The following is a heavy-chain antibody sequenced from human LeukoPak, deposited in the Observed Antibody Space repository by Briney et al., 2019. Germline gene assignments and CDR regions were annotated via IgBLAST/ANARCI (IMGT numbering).Heavy chain of an antibody. CDR1: GFTFSNYR. Sequence: PGGSLRLTCTGSGFTFSNYRMNWVRQAPGKGLEWISYSNAAGSPVSYAESVQGRFTISRDNAKNSLYLEMNSLRAEDTALYYCAKDRTGTTAGLFDYWGQGTLVTVSS. J-gene: IGHJ4*02. V-gene: IGHV3-48*04. CDR2: SNAAGSPV. CDR3: AKDRTGTTAGLFDY. D-gene: IGHD1-1*01.